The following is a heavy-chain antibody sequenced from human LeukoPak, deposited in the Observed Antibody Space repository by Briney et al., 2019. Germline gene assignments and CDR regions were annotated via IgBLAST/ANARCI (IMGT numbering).Heavy chain of an antibody. D-gene: IGHD3-3*01. Sequence: SETLSLTCTVSGGSISSYYWSWIRQPPGKGLEWTGYIYYSGSTNYNPSLKSRVTISVDTSKNQFSLKLSSVTAADTAVYYCARAGSLRFLEWPPRWAYYYYYMDVWGKGTTVTVSS. J-gene: IGHJ6*03. V-gene: IGHV4-59*12. CDR3: ARAGSLRFLEWPPRWAYYYYYMDV. CDR2: IYYSGST. CDR1: GGSISSYY.